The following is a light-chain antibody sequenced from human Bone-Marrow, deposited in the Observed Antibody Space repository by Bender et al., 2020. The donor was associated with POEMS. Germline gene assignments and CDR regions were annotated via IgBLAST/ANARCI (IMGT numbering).Light chain of an antibody. CDR3: GTWEGSLRL. V-gene: IGLV1-47*01. J-gene: IGLJ1*01. CDR1: HSNIATNY. Sequence: QSVLTQPPSASGTPGQTVTISCSGSHSNIATNYVYWYQQLPGTAPKLLIYRNNQRPSGVPDRFSGSKFGASASLAITGLRSEDEADYYYGTWEGSLRLFGTGTQVTVL. CDR2: RNN.